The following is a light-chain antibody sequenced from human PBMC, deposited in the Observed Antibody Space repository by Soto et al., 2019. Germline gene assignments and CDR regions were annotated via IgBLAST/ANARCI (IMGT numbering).Light chain of an antibody. J-gene: IGKJ1*01. CDR3: QQYSRYSWT. V-gene: IGKV1-5*03. Sequence: DIQMTQSPSTLSTSVGDRVTISCRSSQSISSGLAWYQQKPGEATNLLIYRASSLQSGVPSRFSGSGSGTEFTLTISSLPPDDFATYYCQQYSRYSWTFGQGTKVEFK. CDR2: RAS. CDR1: QSISSG.